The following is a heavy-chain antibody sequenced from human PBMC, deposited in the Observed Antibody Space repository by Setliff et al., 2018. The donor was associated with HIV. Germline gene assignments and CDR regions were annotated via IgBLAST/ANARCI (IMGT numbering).Heavy chain of an antibody. CDR2: ILSTGERT. D-gene: IGHD3-22*01. Sequence: GGSLRLSCAASGFTFSNYAMSWVRQAPGEGLEWVSAILSTGERTFYADSVKGRFTISRDNSKNTVYLQMNSLSAEDTAEYYCAKELAASGLGYFDSWGRGILVTVSS. CDR1: GFTFSNYA. J-gene: IGHJ4*02. V-gene: IGHV3-23*01. CDR3: AKELAASGLGYFDS.